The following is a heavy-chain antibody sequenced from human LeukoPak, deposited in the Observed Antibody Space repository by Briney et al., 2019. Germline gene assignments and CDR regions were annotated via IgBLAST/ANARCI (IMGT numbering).Heavy chain of an antibody. CDR3: ARGSSRDIVVVPAAGYAFDI. CDR1: GYTFTSYG. CDR2: ISAYNGNT. D-gene: IGHD2-2*01. J-gene: IGHJ3*02. Sequence: GASVKVSCKASGYTFTSYGISWVRQAPGKRLEWMGWISAYNGNTNYAQKLQGRVTMTTDTYTSTGYMELRSLRSDDTAVYYCARGSSRDIVVVPAAGYAFDIWGQGTMVTVSP. V-gene: IGHV1-18*01.